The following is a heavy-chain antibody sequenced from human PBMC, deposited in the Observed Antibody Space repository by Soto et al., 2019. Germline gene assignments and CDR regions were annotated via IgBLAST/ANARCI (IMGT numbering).Heavy chain of an antibody. D-gene: IGHD6-19*01. V-gene: IGHV4-59*01. CDR1: GGSIXSXX. Sequence: SETLSLTCTVPGGSIXSXXLSWIRQPPGKGLEWIGYIYYSGSTNYNPSLKSRVTISVDTSKNQFSLKLSSMTAADTAVYYCAGSVAGTEYFDCWGQGTLVTVSS. CDR2: IYYSGST. CDR3: AGSVAGTEYFDC. J-gene: IGHJ4*02.